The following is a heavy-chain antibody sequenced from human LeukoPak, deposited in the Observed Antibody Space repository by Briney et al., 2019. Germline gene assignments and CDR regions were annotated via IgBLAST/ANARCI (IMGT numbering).Heavy chain of an antibody. V-gene: IGHV4-38-2*02. Sequence: SETLSLTCSVSGYSISSGYYWGWVRQAPGQGLEWIGSIDRSGSTNYSPSLKSRVTISVDTSKNQFSLNVSSVTAADTAVYYCARGPPRYSSYWGQGTLVIVSS. J-gene: IGHJ4*02. CDR1: GYSISSGYY. CDR3: ARGPPRYSSY. CDR2: IDRSGST. D-gene: IGHD5-18*01.